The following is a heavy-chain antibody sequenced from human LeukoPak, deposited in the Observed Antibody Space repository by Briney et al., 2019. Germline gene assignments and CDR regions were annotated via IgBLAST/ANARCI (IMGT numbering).Heavy chain of an antibody. CDR1: GYIFTSYW. CDR3: ATTDISMAPGFDH. CDR2: IYPGDSDS. D-gene: IGHD5-18*01. Sequence: GGSLKISCQGSGYIFTSYWIGWVRQLPGQGLEWMGFIYPGDSDSRYSPSFQGQVTISADDSINSAYLQWSSLEASDTALYYCATTDISMAPGFDHWGQGTLVTVSS. J-gene: IGHJ4*02. V-gene: IGHV5-51*01.